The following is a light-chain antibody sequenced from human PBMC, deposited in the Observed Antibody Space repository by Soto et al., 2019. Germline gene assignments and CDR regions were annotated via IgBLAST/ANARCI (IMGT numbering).Light chain of an antibody. CDR3: QQRAGSGT. J-gene: IGKJ5*01. V-gene: IGKV3-11*01. Sequence: EIVLSQSPGTLALSPGERATLSCRASQPVSNQLAWYQHQPGQATRLLIYDASRRVTGIPARFRGTGSGTDFTLPLRSLEPEDFAVYDCQQRAGSGTFCQLTRVEIK. CDR2: DAS. CDR1: QPVSNQ.